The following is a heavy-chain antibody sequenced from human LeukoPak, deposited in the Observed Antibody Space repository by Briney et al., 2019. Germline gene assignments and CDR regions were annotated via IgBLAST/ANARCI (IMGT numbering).Heavy chain of an antibody. J-gene: IGHJ4*02. Sequence: SETLSLTRTVSGGSISSYYWGWIRQPPGKGLEWIGNIYDSGSTYYNASLQSRVTISIDTSKNQFSLRLSSVTAADTAMYYCAKSGGYGLIDYWGQGTLVTVSS. D-gene: IGHD1-26*01. CDR2: IYDSGST. V-gene: IGHV4-59*04. CDR3: AKSGGYGLIDY. CDR1: GGSISSYY.